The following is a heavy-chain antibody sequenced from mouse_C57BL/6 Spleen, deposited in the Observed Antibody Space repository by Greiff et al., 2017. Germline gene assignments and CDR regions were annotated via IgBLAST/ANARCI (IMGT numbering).Heavy chain of an antibody. J-gene: IGHJ3*01. Sequence: VQLQQSGAELARPGASVKMSCKASGYTFTSYTMHWVKQRPGQGLEWIGYINPSSGYTKYNQKFKDKATLTADKSSSTAYMQLSSLTSEDSAVYYCAPDPAWCAYWGQGTLVTVSA. CDR3: APDPAWCAY. CDR1: GYTFTSYT. CDR2: INPSSGYT. V-gene: IGHV1-4*01.